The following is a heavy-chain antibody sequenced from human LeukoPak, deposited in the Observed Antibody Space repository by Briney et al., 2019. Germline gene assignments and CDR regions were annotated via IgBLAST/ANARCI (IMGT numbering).Heavy chain of an antibody. D-gene: IGHD6-19*01. CDR3: AKIAVAGWGPFDY. CDR1: GFTFSSYW. Sequence: GGSLRLSYAASGFTFSSYWMSWVRQAPGKGLEWVANIKQDGSEKYYVDSVKGRFTISRDNAKNSLYLQMNSLRAEDTAVYYCAKIAVAGWGPFDYWGQGTLVTVSS. V-gene: IGHV3-7*01. CDR2: IKQDGSEK. J-gene: IGHJ4*02.